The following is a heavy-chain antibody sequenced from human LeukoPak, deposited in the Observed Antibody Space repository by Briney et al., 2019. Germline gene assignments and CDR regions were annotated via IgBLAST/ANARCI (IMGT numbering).Heavy chain of an antibody. CDR2: IIPIFGTA. V-gene: IGHV1-69*01. CDR1: GGTFSSYA. CDR3: AREDSSSS. D-gene: IGHD6-13*01. Sequence: SVKVSCKASGGTFSSYAISWVRQAPGQGLEWMGGIIPIFGTANYAQKFQGRVTIPADESTTTAYMKLRSLRSDDTAVYYCAREDSSSSWGQGTLVTVSS. J-gene: IGHJ1*01.